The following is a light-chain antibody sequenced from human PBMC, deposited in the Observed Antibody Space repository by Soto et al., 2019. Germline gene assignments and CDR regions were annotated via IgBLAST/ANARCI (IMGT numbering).Light chain of an antibody. J-gene: IGLJ1*01. CDR2: DVS. Sequence: QSALTQPASVSGSPGQSITISCTGTSSDVGYYNYVSWYQQHPGKAPKLMIYDVSNRPSGVSNRFSGSKSGNTASLTISGLQAEDEADYYCGSYTSSSTYVFGTGTKVTVL. CDR1: SSDVGYYNY. CDR3: GSYTSSSTYV. V-gene: IGLV2-14*01.